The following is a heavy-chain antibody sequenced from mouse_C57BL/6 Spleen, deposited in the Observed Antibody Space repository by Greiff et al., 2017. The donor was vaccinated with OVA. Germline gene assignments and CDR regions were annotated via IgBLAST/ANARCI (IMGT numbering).Heavy chain of an antibody. CDR1: GYSITSGYY. J-gene: IGHJ2*01. Sequence: EVQLQQSGPGLVKPSQSLSLTCSVTGYSITSGYYWNWIRQFPGNKLEWMGYISYDGSDNYNPSLKNRISITRDTSKNQFFLKLNSVTTEDTATYYCARDQGTTVVAMGDYWGQGTTLTVSS. V-gene: IGHV3-6*01. D-gene: IGHD1-1*01. CDR3: ARDQGTTVVAMGDY. CDR2: ISYDGSD.